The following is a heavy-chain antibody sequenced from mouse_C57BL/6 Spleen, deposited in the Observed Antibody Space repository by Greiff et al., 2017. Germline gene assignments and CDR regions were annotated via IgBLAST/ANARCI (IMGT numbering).Heavy chain of an antibody. V-gene: IGHV3-1*01. J-gene: IGHJ4*01. D-gene: IGHD2-5*01. CDR1: GYSITSGYD. CDR2: ISYSGST. CDR3: ARGGAYYSNYGAMDY. Sequence: EVQLKESGPGMVKPSQSLSLTCTVTGYSITSGYDWHWIRHFPGNKLEWMGYISYSGSTNYNPSLKSRISITHDTSKNHFFLKLNSVTTEDTATYYCARGGAYYSNYGAMDYWGQGTSVTVSS.